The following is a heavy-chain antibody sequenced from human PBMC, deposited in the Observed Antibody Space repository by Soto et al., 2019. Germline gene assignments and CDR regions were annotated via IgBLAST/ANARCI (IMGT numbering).Heavy chain of an antibody. D-gene: IGHD3-3*01. CDR3: AKDLPLYDFWSGYYPDGMDV. Sequence: PGGSLRLSCAASGFTFSSYAMSWVRQAPGKGLEWVSAISGSGGSTYYADSVKGRFTISRDNSKNTLYLQMNSLRAEDTAVYYCAKDLPLYDFWSGYYPDGMDVWGQGTTVTVFS. V-gene: IGHV3-23*01. CDR2: ISGSGGST. J-gene: IGHJ6*02. CDR1: GFTFSSYA.